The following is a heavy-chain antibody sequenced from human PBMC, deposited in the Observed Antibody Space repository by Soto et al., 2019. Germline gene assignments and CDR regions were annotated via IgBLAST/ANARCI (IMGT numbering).Heavy chain of an antibody. V-gene: IGHV3-11*06. J-gene: IGHJ4*02. CDR3: ATDDSSVLEYFDY. CDR2: ISSSTFYT. D-gene: IGHD3-22*01. CDR1: GFTFSDHY. Sequence: PGGSLRLSCAASGFTFSDHYMSWIRQAPGKGLEWVSYISSSTFYTNYADSVKGRFTISRDNAKNSLHLQMNSLRAEDTAVYYCATDDSSVLEYFDYWGQGILVTVSS.